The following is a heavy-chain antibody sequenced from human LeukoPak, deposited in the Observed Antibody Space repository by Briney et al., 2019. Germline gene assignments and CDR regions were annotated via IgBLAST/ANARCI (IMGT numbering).Heavy chain of an antibody. CDR2: ISGSGRTI. D-gene: IGHD3-10*01. J-gene: IGHJ5*02. CDR3: ARANYYGSGSYYNPHWFDP. V-gene: IGHV3-11*01. CDR1: GFTFSDYY. Sequence: GGSLRLSCAASGFTFSDYYMSWIRQAPGKGLEWLSYISGSGRTIYHADSVKGRFTISRDNAKNSLYLQMNSLRAEDTAVYYCARANYYGSGSYYNPHWFDPWGQGTLVTVSS.